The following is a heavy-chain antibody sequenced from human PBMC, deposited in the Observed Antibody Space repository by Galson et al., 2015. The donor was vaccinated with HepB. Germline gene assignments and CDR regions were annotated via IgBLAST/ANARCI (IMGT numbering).Heavy chain of an antibody. CDR3: AGLRYFDWFPDDYYYGMDV. D-gene: IGHD3-9*01. Sequence: SLRLSCAASGFTFSSYAMHWVRQAPGKGLEWVAVTSYDGSNKYYADSVKGRFTISRDNSKNTLYLQMNSLRAEDTAVYYCAGLRYFDWFPDDYYYGMDVWGQGTTVTVSS. V-gene: IGHV3-30*04. CDR2: TSYDGSNK. J-gene: IGHJ6*02. CDR1: GFTFSSYA.